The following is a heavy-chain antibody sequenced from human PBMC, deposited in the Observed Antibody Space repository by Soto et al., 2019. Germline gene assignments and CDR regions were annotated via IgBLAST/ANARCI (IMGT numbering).Heavy chain of an antibody. CDR1: GGSFSGYY. CDR2: INHSGST. D-gene: IGHD3-22*01. Sequence: SETLSLTCAVYGGSFSGYYWSWIRQPPGKGLEWIGEINHSGSTNYNPSLKSRVTISVDTSKNQFSLKLSSVTAADTAVYYCARPIGYYYDSSGFQNAFDLWGQGTMVTVSS. CDR3: ARPIGYYYDSSGFQNAFDL. J-gene: IGHJ3*01. V-gene: IGHV4-34*01.